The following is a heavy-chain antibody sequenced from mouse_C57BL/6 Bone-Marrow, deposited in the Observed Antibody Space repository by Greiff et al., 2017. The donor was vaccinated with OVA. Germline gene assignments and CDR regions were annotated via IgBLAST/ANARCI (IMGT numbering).Heavy chain of an antibody. CDR3: ARDARATGTFAY. CDR2: SRNKANDYTT. Sequence: EVKLVESGGGLVQSGRSLRLSCATSGFTFSDFYMEWVRQAPGKGLEWIAASRNKANDYTTEYSASVKGRCIVSRDTSQSILYLQMNALRAEDTAIYYCARDARATGTFAYWGQGTLVTVSA. CDR1: GFTFSDFY. V-gene: IGHV7-1*01. J-gene: IGHJ3*01. D-gene: IGHD4-1*02.